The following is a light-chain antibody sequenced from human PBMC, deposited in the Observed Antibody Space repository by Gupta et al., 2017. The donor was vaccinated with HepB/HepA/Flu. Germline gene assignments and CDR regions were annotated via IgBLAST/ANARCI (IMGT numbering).Light chain of an antibody. J-gene: IGKJ4*01. V-gene: IGKV3-15*01. CDR3: QQDTDWHPT. Sequence: ENVMTQSPATLSVSPGERATLSCRASQSVTSNLAWYQQKPGQAPRLLIYAASTRAAGPPDKFRGSGSGTEFTLTISSRQSEDFAVYYCQQDTDWHPTFGGGTKVEIK. CDR2: AAS. CDR1: QSVTSN.